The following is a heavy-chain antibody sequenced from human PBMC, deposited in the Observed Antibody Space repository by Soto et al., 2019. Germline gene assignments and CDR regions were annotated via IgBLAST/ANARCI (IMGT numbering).Heavy chain of an antibody. CDR3: ARGTGAAAWWYYDSSGYYSY. D-gene: IGHD3-22*01. Sequence: PGGSLRLSCKASGFTFGDYAMSWFRQAPGKGLEWVGFIRSKAYGGTTEYAASVKGRFTISRDDSKSIAYLQMNSLKTEDTAVYYCARGTGAAAWWYYDSSGYYSYWGQGTLVTVSS. CDR1: GFTFGDYA. V-gene: IGHV3-49*03. J-gene: IGHJ4*02. CDR2: IRSKAYGGTT.